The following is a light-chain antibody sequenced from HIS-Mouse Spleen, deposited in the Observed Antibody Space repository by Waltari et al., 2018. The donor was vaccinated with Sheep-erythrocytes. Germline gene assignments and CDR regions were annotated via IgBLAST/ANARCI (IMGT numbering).Light chain of an antibody. CDR1: ALPKKY. CDR3: QSADSSVV. V-gene: IGLV3-25*03. J-gene: IGLJ2*01. CDR2: EDS. Sequence: SYELTQPPSVSVSPGQTARITCSGDALPKKYAYWYQPKSGQAPVLVLYEDSKRPSGIPERFSGSSSGTTVTLTIRGVQAEDEADYYCQSADSSVVFGGGTKLTVL.